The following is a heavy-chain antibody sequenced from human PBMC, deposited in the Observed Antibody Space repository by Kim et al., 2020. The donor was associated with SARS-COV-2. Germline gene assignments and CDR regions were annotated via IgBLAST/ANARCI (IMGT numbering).Heavy chain of an antibody. Sequence: SETLSLTCTVSGGSISSGDYYWSWIRQPPGKGLEWIGYIYYSGSTYYNPSLKSRVTISVDTSKIQFSLKLSSVTAADTAVYYCARVPQAVAGFYYYYYGMDVWGQGTTVTVSS. D-gene: IGHD6-19*01. J-gene: IGHJ6*02. CDR3: ARVPQAVAGFYYYYYGMDV. CDR2: IYYSGST. V-gene: IGHV4-30-4*01. CDR1: GGSISSGDYY.